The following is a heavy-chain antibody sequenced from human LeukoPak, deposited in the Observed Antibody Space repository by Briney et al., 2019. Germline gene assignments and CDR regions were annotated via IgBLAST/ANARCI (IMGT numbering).Heavy chain of an antibody. D-gene: IGHD2-2*01. J-gene: IGHJ6*04. V-gene: IGHV1-46*01. CDR1: GYTFTSYY. CDR3: ARDGVVVPAAMREEKYYYYYGMDV. Sequence: ASVKVSCKASGYTFTSYYMHWVRQAPGQGREWMGIINPSGGSTSYAQKFQGRVTMTRDTSTSTVYMELSSLRSEDTAVYYCARDGVVVPAAMREEKYYYYYGMDVWGKGTTVTVSS. CDR2: INPSGGST.